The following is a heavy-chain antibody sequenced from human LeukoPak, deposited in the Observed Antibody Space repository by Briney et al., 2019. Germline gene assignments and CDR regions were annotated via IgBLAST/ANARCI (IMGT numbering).Heavy chain of an antibody. CDR1: GFTFSSYA. J-gene: IGHJ4*02. D-gene: IGHD3-22*01. CDR3: ARDQDDSSGPLDY. Sequence: GGSLRLSCAASGFTFSSYAMHWVRQAPGKGLEWVAVISYDGSNKYYADSVKGRFTISRDNSKNTLYLQMNSLRAEDTAVYYCARDQDDSSGPLDYWGQGTLVTVSS. V-gene: IGHV3-30-3*01. CDR2: ISYDGSNK.